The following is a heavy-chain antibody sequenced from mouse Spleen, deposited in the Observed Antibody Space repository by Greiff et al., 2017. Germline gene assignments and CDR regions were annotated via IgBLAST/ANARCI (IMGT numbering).Heavy chain of an antibody. D-gene: IGHD2-2*01. Sequence: QVQLKQSGPGLVAPSQSLSITCTVSGFSLTSYGVHWVRQPPGKGLEWLVVIWSDGSTTYNSALKSRLSISKDNSKSQVFLKMNSLQTDDTAMYYCAYGYDEDYAMDYWGQGTSVTVSS. CDR1: GFSLTSYG. J-gene: IGHJ4*01. CDR2: IWSDGST. CDR3: AYGYDEDYAMDY. V-gene: IGHV2-6*02.